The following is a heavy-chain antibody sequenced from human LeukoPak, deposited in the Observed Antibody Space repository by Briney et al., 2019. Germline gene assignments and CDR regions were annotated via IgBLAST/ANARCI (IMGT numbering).Heavy chain of an antibody. CDR3: TRYNVLTGYAFDI. Sequence: GRSLRLSCTASGFTFGDYAMSWVRQAPGKGLEWLGFIRSKAYGGTTEYAASVKGRFTISRDDSKSIAYLQMNSLKTEDTAVYYCTRYNVLTGYAFDIWGQGTMVTVSS. D-gene: IGHD3-9*01. V-gene: IGHV3-49*04. CDR2: IRSKAYGGTT. J-gene: IGHJ3*02. CDR1: GFTFGDYA.